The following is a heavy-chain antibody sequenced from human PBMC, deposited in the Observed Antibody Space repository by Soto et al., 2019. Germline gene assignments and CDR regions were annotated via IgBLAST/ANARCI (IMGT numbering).Heavy chain of an antibody. Sequence: QLQLQESGSGLVKPSQTLSLTCDVSGGSISSGGYSRSWIRQPPGKGLEWIGYIYHSGSTYYNPSLKSRVTISVDRSKNQFSLKLSSVTAADTAVYYCARERARGVYGDYRGYFDYWGQGTLVTVSS. CDR1: GGSISSGGYS. CDR3: ARERARGVYGDYRGYFDY. CDR2: IYHSGST. V-gene: IGHV4-30-2*01. J-gene: IGHJ4*02. D-gene: IGHD4-17*01.